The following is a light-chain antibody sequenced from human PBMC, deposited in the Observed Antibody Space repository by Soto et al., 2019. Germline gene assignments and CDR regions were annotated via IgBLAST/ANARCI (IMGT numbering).Light chain of an antibody. CDR1: SSDVGAYNY. J-gene: IGLJ2*01. CDR3: CSYTTSSTVV. Sequence: QSALTQPASVSGSPGQSITISCTGTSSDVGAYNYVSWYQQYPGKAPKVMIYDVSNRPSGVSNRFSGSKSGNTASLTISGLQAEDEADYYCCSYTTSSTVVFGGGIKLTVL. CDR2: DVS. V-gene: IGLV2-14*01.